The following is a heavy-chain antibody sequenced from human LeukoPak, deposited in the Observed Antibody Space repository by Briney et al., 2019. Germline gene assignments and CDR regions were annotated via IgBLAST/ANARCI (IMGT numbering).Heavy chain of an antibody. CDR2: INPSSGST. CDR1: GYTLTSCY. D-gene: IGHD2-21*02. CDR3: ARDAVVTAIRNWFDP. Sequence: ASVKVSCKASGYTLTSCYMHWVRQAPGQGLEWMGIINPSSGSTTYAQKLQGRVTMTRDTSTSTVYMELSSLRSEDTAVYYCARDAVVTAIRNWFDPWGQGTLVTVSS. V-gene: IGHV1-46*01. J-gene: IGHJ5*02.